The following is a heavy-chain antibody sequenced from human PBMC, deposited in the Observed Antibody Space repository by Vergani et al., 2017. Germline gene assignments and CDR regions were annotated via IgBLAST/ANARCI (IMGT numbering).Heavy chain of an antibody. CDR3: AKGHYYDSSGSYFQH. D-gene: IGHD3-22*01. Sequence: QGQLVESGGGIVQPGRSLTLSCVASRSTFKTYGMHWVRQAPGKGLEWVGLIYYDGSNAYYADSVKGRFTISRDNSKNTLYLQMSSLRAEDTAVYYCAKGHYYDSSGSYFQHWGQGTLVTVSS. V-gene: IGHV3-33*06. J-gene: IGHJ1*01. CDR2: IYYDGSNA. CDR1: RSTFKTYG.